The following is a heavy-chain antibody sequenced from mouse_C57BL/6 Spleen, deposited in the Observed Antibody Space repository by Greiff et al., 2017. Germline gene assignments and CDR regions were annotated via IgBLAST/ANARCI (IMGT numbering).Heavy chain of an antibody. CDR2: IDPSDSYT. D-gene: IGHD2-1*01. V-gene: IGHV1-69*01. J-gene: IGHJ3*01. CDR1: GYTFTSYW. CDR3: ATTYGNFPFAY. Sequence: VQLQQSGAELVMPGASVKLSCKASGYTFTSYWMHWVKQRPGQGLEWIGEIDPSDSYTNYNQKFKGKSTLTVDKSSSTAYMQLSSLTSEDSAVYYCATTYGNFPFAYWGQGTLVTVSA.